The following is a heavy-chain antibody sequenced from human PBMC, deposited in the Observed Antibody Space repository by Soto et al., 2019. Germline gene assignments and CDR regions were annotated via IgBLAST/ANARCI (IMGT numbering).Heavy chain of an antibody. V-gene: IGHV3-30*18. CDR1: EFTFSNYG. D-gene: IGHD3-22*01. Sequence: QVQLVESGGDVVQPGRSLRLSCAASEFTFSNYGIHWVRQAPGKGLEWVAGISPDGNYQNYVDSVKGRFTISRDNSKNMLYLQISKLRVEDTAVYYCAKDTYYLHSPGYYVFDSWGQGTLVTVS. CDR2: ISPDGNYQ. J-gene: IGHJ5*01. CDR3: AKDTYYLHSPGYYVFDS.